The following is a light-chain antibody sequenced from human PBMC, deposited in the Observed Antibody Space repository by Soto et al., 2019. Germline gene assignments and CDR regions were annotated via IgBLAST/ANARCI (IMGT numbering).Light chain of an antibody. CDR2: DAS. J-gene: IGKJ2*01. Sequence: EIVLTQSPATLSLSPGERATLSCRASQSFSSYLAWYQQKPGQAPRLLIYDASNRATGIPARFSGSGSGTAFTLPISRLEPEDFAVYYCQQRSNWPPYTFGHGTKLESK. CDR3: QQRSNWPPYT. CDR1: QSFSSY. V-gene: IGKV3-11*01.